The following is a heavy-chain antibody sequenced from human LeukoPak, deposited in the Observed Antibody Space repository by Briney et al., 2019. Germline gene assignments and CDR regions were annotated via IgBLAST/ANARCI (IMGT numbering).Heavy chain of an antibody. V-gene: IGHV3-30*02. CDR2: IRYDGSNK. CDR3: AKDHVGGYSYGSFDY. J-gene: IGHJ4*02. D-gene: IGHD5-18*01. CDR1: GFTFSSYG. Sequence: GVSLRLSCAASGFTFSSYGMHRVRQAPGKGLEWVAFIRYDGSNKYYADSVKGRFTISRDNSKNTLYLQMNSLRAEDTAVYYCAKDHVGGYSYGSFDYWGQGTLVTVSS.